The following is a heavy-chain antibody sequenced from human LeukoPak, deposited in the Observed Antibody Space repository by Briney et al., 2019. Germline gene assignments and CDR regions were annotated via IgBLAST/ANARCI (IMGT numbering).Heavy chain of an antibody. V-gene: IGHV4-34*01. D-gene: IGHD3-9*01. CDR3: AREVPLGAIF. Sequence: SETLSLTCAVYGGSFSGYYWSWIRQPPGKGLGWIGEINHSGSTNYNTSLKSRVTISVDTSKNQFSLKLGSVTAADTAVYYCAREVPLGAIFWSQGTLVTVSS. CDR1: GGSFSGYY. J-gene: IGHJ4*02. CDR2: INHSGST.